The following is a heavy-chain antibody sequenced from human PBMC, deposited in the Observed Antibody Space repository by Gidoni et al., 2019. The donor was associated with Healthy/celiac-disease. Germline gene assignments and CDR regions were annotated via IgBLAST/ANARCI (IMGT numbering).Heavy chain of an antibody. CDR3: ARDRSGGWFDP. D-gene: IGHD2-15*01. CDR2: ISAYNGNT. V-gene: IGHV1-18*01. CDR1: GYTFTSYG. Sequence: QVQLVQSGAEVKVSCKASGYTFTSYGISWVRQAPGQGLEWMGWISAYNGNTNYAQKLQGRVTMTTDTSTSTAYMELRSLRSDDTAVYYCARDRSGGWFDPWGQGTLVTVSS. J-gene: IGHJ5*02.